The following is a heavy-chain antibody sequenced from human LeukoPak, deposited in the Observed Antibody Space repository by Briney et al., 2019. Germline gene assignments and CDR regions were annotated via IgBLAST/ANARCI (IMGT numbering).Heavy chain of an antibody. J-gene: IGHJ6*03. V-gene: IGHV1-18*01. D-gene: IGHD3-10*01. CDR1: GYTFTSYG. CDR3: ARGDPMVPQAIYYYYYMDV. CDR2: ISAYNGNT. Sequence: ASVKVSCKASGYTFTSYGISWVRQAPGQGLEWMGWISAYNGNTNYAQKLQGRVTMTTDTSTSTAYMELRSLRSDDTAVYYCARGDPMVPQAIYYYYYMDVWGKGTTVTVSS.